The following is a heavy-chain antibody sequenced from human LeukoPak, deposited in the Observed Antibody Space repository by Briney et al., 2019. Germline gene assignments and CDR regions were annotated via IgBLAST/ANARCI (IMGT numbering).Heavy chain of an antibody. V-gene: IGHV4-59*08. D-gene: IGHD4-23*01. CDR1: GGSISRYY. J-gene: IGHJ5*02. CDR3: GSLYGGNSGWFDP. Sequence: SETLSLTCTVSGGSISRYYWGWIRQPPGKGLEWIGYIYKSGSTTYNPSLKSRVTILVDTYKNQFSLKLSSVTAADTAVYYCGSLYGGNSGWFDPWGQGTLVTVAS. CDR2: IYKSGST.